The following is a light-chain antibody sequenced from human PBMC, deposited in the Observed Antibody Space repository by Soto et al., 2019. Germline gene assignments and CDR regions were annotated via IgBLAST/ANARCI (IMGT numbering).Light chain of an antibody. CDR3: SSYTSSSALV. CDR2: DVS. Sequence: QSALTQPASVSGSPGQSITISCTGPSSDVGGYNYVSWYQQHPGKAPKLMIYDVSNRPSGVSNRFSGSRSGNTASLTVSGFQAEDEADYYCSSYTSSSALVFGGGTKLTVL. J-gene: IGLJ2*01. V-gene: IGLV2-14*03. CDR1: SSDVGGYNY.